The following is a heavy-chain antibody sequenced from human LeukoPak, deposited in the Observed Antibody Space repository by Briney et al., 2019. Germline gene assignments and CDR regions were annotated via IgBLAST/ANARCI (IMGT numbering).Heavy chain of an antibody. Sequence: GGSLRLSCAASGFTFSSYAMSWVRQAPGKGMGWVSAISGSGDSTYYADSVKGRFTISRDNSKNTLYLQMNSLRAEDTAVYYCAKQRGLGIAAASNYWGQGTLVTVSS. CDR2: ISGSGDST. D-gene: IGHD6-13*01. CDR1: GFTFSSYA. V-gene: IGHV3-23*01. J-gene: IGHJ4*02. CDR3: AKQRGLGIAAASNY.